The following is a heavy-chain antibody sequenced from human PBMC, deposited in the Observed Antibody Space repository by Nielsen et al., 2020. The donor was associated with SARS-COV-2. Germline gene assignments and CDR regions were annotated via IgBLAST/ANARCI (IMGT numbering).Heavy chain of an antibody. CDR3: ARDGGHFDWLSNYYYYGMDV. Sequence: SVKVSCKASGGTFSSYAISWVRQAPGQGLEWMGGIIPIFGTANYAQKFQGRVTITADKSTSTAYMELSSLRSEDTAVYYCARDGGHFDWLSNYYYYGMDVWGQGTTVTVSS. CDR1: GGTFSSYA. CDR2: IIPIFGTA. D-gene: IGHD3-9*01. J-gene: IGHJ6*02. V-gene: IGHV1-69*06.